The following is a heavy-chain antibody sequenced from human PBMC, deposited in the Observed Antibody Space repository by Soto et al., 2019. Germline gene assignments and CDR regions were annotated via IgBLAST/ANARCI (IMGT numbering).Heavy chain of an antibody. Sequence: QVQLVQSGAEVKKPGASVKVSCKASGYTFTDYGISWVRQAPGQRLEWMGWISTYNGNTIYAQKIQGRVTMTTDTSTSTAYVELRSLRSDDTAVYYCAREEGISDWHAFDYWGQGTLVTVSS. CDR2: ISTYNGNT. CDR3: AREEGISDWHAFDY. CDR1: GYTFTDYG. J-gene: IGHJ4*02. D-gene: IGHD6-19*01. V-gene: IGHV1-18*04.